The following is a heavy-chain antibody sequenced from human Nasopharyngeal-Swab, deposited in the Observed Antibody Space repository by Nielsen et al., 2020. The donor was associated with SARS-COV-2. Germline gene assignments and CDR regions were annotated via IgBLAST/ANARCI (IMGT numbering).Heavy chain of an antibody. J-gene: IGHJ4*02. CDR1: GFTFSSYW. CDR3: VKHTGNYYGSSDF. Sequence: GGSLRLSCAASGFTFSSYWMHWVRQSPGKGLVCVARIKSDGSSTNYADSVKGRFTISRDNSKNTLYLQMTNLSAEDTAVYYCVKHTGNYYGSSDFWGQGTLVTVSS. V-gene: IGHV3-74*01. CDR2: IKSDGSST. D-gene: IGHD3-10*01.